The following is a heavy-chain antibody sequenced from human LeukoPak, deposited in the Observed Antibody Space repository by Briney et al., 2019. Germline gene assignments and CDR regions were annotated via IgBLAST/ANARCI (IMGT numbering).Heavy chain of an antibody. V-gene: IGHV4-34*01. CDR3: ARAIDFAV. CDR2: INHSGST. D-gene: IGHD3-3*01. J-gene: IGHJ4*02. Sequence: SETLSLTCTVYGGSFSGYYWSWIRQPLGKGLEWIGEINHSGSTNYNPSLKSRVTISVDTSKNQFSLKLSSVTAADTAVYYCARAIDFAVWGQGTLVTVSS. CDR1: GGSFSGYY.